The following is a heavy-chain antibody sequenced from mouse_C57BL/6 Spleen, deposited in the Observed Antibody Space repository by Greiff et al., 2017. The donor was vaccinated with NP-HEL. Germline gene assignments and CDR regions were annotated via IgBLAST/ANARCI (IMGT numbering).Heavy chain of an antibody. CDR3: RVYYYGSSPFDY. CDR1: GYTFTDHT. V-gene: IGHV1-78*01. Sequence: VQLQQSDAELVKPGASVKISCKVSGYTFTDHTIHWMKQRPEQGLEWIGYIYPRDGSTKYNEKFKGKATLTADKSSGTAYMQLNSRTSEGSAVYFCRVYYYGSSPFDYWGQGTTLTVSS. D-gene: IGHD1-1*01. CDR2: IYPRDGST. J-gene: IGHJ2*01.